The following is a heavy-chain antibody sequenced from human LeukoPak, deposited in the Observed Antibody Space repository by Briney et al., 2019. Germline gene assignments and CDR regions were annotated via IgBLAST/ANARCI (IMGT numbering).Heavy chain of an antibody. V-gene: IGHV4-59*01. CDR2: IYYSGNT. CDR3: ASSAESDYFDY. CDR1: GGSISSYY. Sequence: SETLSLTCTVSGGSISSYYWRWIRQPPGKGLEWIGYIYYSGNTNYNPSLKSRVTISLDTSKNQFSLKLSSVTAADTAVYYCASSAESDYFDYWGQGTLVTVSS. J-gene: IGHJ4*02. D-gene: IGHD3-10*01.